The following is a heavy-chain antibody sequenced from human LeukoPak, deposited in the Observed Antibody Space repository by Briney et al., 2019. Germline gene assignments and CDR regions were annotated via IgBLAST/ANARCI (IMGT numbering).Heavy chain of an antibody. CDR1: GYTFTNYA. V-gene: IGHV7-4-1*02. Sequence: ASVKVPCKASGYTFTNYAMNWVRQAPGQGLEWMGWINTNTGNPTYAQDFTGRFVFSLDTSVSTASLQISSLKAEDTAVYYCARIGGASGADTAMVNWGQGTLVTVSS. D-gene: IGHD5-18*01. CDR2: INTNTGNP. CDR3: ARIGGASGADTAMVN. J-gene: IGHJ4*02.